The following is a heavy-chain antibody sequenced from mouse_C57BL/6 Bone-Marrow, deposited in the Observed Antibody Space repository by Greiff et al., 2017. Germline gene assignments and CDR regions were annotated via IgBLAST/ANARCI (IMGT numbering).Heavy chain of an antibody. D-gene: IGHD1-1*01. Sequence: DVKLQESGPELVKPGASVKMSCKASGYTFTDYNMHWVKQSHGKSLEWIGYINPNNGGTSYNQKFKGKATLTVNKSSSTAYMELRSLTSEDSAVYYCASSRLLRFYFDVWGTGTTVTVSS. J-gene: IGHJ1*03. CDR1: GYTFTDYN. V-gene: IGHV1-22*01. CDR2: INPNNGGT. CDR3: ASSRLLRFYFDV.